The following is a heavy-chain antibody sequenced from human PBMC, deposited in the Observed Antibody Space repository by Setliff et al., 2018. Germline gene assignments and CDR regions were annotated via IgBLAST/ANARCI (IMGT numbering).Heavy chain of an antibody. CDR3: AQITVMGY. Sequence: ETLSLTCAVSGYSISNGFYWGWVRQAPGKGLEWVANIKQDGSERSYVDSVKGRFTISRDNAKNSLYLQMNSLRAEDTAVYYCAQITVMGYWGQGTLVTVSS. CDR1: GYSISNGF. CDR2: IKQDGSER. D-gene: IGHD4-4*01. J-gene: IGHJ4*02. V-gene: IGHV3-7*01.